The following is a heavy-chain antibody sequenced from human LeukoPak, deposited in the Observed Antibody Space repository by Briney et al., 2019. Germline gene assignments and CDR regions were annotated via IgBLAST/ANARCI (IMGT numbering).Heavy chain of an antibody. CDR2: IYYSGTT. Sequence: SETLSLTCTVSGSSISRYYWSWLRQPPGKGLEWIGNIYYSGTTNYNPSLKSRVTISVDTSKNQFSLKLSSVTAADTAVYYCARHRGPYSYGSVPDWGQGTLVTVSS. CDR3: ARHRGPYSYGSVPD. CDR1: GSSISRYY. D-gene: IGHD3-10*01. V-gene: IGHV4-59*08. J-gene: IGHJ4*02.